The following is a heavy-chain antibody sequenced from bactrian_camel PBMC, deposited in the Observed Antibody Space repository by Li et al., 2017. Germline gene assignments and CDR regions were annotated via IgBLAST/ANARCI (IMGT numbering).Heavy chain of an antibody. D-gene: IGHD6*01. CDR3: AEGRGSRGEHCYSLNY. V-gene: IGHV3S1*01. CDR1: GSTIDSRC. J-gene: IGHJ4*01. CDR2: IYTPLSGASIT. Sequence: HVQLVESGGGSVQPGGSLRLSCAASGSTIDSRCMAWFRQAPGKERERIATIYTPLSGASITRYADAVKGRFTISQDSARNTVYLQMNNLQPEDTATYYCAEGRGSRGEHCYSLNYWGQGTQVTVS.